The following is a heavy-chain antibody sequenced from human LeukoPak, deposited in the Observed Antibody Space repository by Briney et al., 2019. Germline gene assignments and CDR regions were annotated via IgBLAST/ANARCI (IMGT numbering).Heavy chain of an antibody. CDR3: ARDSQQFRGYYYYMDV. Sequence: ASVKVSCKASGYTFTGYYMHWVRQAPGQGLEWMGWINPNSGGTNYAQKFQGRVTMTRDTSISTAYMDLSRLRYDDTAVYYCARDSQQFRGYYYYMDVWGKGTTVTV. CDR1: GYTFTGYY. CDR2: INPNSGGT. J-gene: IGHJ6*03. V-gene: IGHV1-2*02. D-gene: IGHD6-13*01.